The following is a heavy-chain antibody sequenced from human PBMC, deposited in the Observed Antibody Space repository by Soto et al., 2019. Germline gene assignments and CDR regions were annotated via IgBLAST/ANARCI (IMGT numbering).Heavy chain of an antibody. Sequence: QVQLVQSGAEVKKPGASVRVSCKASGYTFTDYYLHWVRQAPGQGLEWMGWINHITGDTKSTQKFQARVTMTRDTSIGTASLELTSLTSDCTAVYYCARVTSFQGGMDVWGQGTTVSVS. D-gene: IGHD2-2*01. CDR1: GYTFTDYY. J-gene: IGHJ6*02. CDR3: ARVTSFQGGMDV. V-gene: IGHV1-2*02. CDR2: INHITGDT.